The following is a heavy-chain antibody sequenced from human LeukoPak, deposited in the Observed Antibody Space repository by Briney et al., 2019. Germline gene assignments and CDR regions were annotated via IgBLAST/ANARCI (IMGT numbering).Heavy chain of an antibody. J-gene: IGHJ3*02. CDR1: GFSFSDYW. Sequence: QPGGSLRLSCVASGFSFSDYWMQWVRHAPGKGLVWVARIYSDVSSAYYADSVKGRFTISRDNAKNTLYLQMNSLRAEDTAMYYCARVRGSRNFYFGAFDMWGQGTMVTVSS. D-gene: IGHD3-10*01. CDR2: IYSDVSSA. V-gene: IGHV3-74*01. CDR3: ARVRGSRNFYFGAFDM.